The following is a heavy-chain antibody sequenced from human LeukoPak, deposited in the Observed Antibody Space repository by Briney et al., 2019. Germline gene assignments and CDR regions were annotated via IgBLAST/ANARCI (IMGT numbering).Heavy chain of an antibody. D-gene: IGHD3-22*01. V-gene: IGHV3-7*01. CDR2: INQDGREK. Sequence: GGSLRLSCAASGFTFSSCWMSWVRQAPGKGLEWVANINQDGREKYFVDSVKGRFTISRDNAKSSLYLQMNSLRADDTAVYYCARDRALYDSRRGYYYTEDDYWGQGTLVTVSS. CDR1: GFTFSSCW. J-gene: IGHJ4*02. CDR3: ARDRALYDSRRGYYYTEDDY.